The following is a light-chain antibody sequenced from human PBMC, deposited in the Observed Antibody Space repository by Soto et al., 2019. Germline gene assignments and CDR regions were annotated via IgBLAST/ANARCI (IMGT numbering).Light chain of an antibody. Sequence: DIQMTQSPSSLAASVGDRVTITCQASQDISNYLNWYQQKPGKAPKLLIYKASTLKSGVPSRFSGSGSGTDFTLTISSLEPEDCAIYYCQQRQYWPPITFGQGTRLEIK. J-gene: IGKJ5*01. V-gene: IGKV1-33*01. CDR3: QQRQYWPPIT. CDR1: QDISNY. CDR2: KAS.